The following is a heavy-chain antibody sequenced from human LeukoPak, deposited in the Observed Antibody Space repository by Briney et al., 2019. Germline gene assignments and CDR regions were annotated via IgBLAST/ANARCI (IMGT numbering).Heavy chain of an antibody. Sequence: GGSLRLSCAASGFTVSSNYMNWVRQAPGKGLEWVSVIYSGGSTYYADSVKGRFTISRDNAKNSLYLQMNSLRAEDTAVYYCARDLRSSGYYAFDYWGQGTLVTVSS. V-gene: IGHV3-53*01. CDR1: GFTVSSNY. CDR3: ARDLRSSGYYAFDY. J-gene: IGHJ4*02. D-gene: IGHD3-22*01. CDR2: IYSGGST.